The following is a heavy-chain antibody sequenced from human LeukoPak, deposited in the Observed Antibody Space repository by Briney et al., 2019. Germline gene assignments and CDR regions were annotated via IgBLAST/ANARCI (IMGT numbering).Heavy chain of an antibody. CDR1: GFNFANYG. CDR2: LRSTVHGGPA. D-gene: IGHD3-3*01. J-gene: IGHJ4*02. Sequence: GGSLRLSCSTFGFNFANYGVSWFRQAPGQGLEWVGFLRSTVHGGPAEYAASVEGRIIISRDDSKSIAYLQMNSLKTEDTAVYYCTRAGGYDFWIDYWGQGTLVTVSS. CDR3: TRAGGYDFWIDY. V-gene: IGHV3-49*03.